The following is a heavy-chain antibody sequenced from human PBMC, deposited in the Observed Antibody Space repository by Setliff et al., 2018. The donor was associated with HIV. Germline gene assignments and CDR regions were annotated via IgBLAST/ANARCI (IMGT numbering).Heavy chain of an antibody. J-gene: IGHJ4*02. CDR3: VRDPGVAAAGDY. CDR2: IYHSGST. D-gene: IGHD6-13*01. Sequence: SETLSLTCAVSGGSISSSNWWSWVRQPPGKGLEWIGEIYHSGSTNYNPSLKRRVTISVDKSKNQCSLNLRSVTAADTAVYYCVRDPGVAAAGDYWGQGTLVTVSS. V-gene: IGHV4-4*02. CDR1: GGSISSSNW.